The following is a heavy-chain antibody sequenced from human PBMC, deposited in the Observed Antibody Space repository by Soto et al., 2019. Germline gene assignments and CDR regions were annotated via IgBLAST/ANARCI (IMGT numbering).Heavy chain of an antibody. V-gene: IGHV1-18*01. Sequence: GASVKVSCKASGYTFTSYGISWVRQAPGQGLEWMGWIGAYNGNANYAQKHQGRVTMTTDTSTSTAYMELRSLRSDDTAVYYCARDRPGFYDFWSGYNEAYYYYYMDVWGKGTTVTVSS. CDR2: IGAYNGNA. D-gene: IGHD3-3*01. CDR1: GYTFTSYG. CDR3: ARDRPGFYDFWSGYNEAYYYYYMDV. J-gene: IGHJ6*03.